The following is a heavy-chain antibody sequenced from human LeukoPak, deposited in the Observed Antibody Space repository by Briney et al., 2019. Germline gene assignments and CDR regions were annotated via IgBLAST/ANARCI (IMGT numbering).Heavy chain of an antibody. CDR2: IYYSGST. V-gene: IGHV4-59*12. CDR1: GGSISSYY. Sequence: PSETLSLTCTVSGGSISSYYWSWIRQPPGKGLEWIGYIYYSGSTNYNPSLKSRVAMSVDTSKNQFSLKLSSVTAADTAVYYCARGVGEYCSSTSCYLHWFDPWGQGTLVTVSS. J-gene: IGHJ5*02. CDR3: ARGVGEYCSSTSCYLHWFDP. D-gene: IGHD2-2*01.